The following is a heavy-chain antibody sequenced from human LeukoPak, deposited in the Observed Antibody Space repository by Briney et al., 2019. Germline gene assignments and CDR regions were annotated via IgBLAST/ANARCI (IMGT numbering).Heavy chain of an antibody. CDR1: GGSISDYY. J-gene: IGHJ4*02. CDR2: INHSGST. CDR3: ARGPRGLGMAGTFDY. Sequence: SETLSLTCDVYGGSISDYYWSWIRQPPGKGLEWIGEINHSGSTNYNPSLKSRATISVDTSKNQFSLKLSSVTAADTAVYYCARGPRGLGMAGTFDYWGQGTLVTVSS. V-gene: IGHV4-34*01. D-gene: IGHD6-19*01.